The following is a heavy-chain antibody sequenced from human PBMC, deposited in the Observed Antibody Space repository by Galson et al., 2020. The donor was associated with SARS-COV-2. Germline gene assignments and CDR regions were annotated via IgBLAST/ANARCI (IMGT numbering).Heavy chain of an antibody. CDR1: GGSISSYY. CDR3: ARGHYSNYAHYYYMDV. V-gene: IGHV4-59*01. J-gene: IGHJ6*03. Sequence: SETLFLTCTVSGGSISSYYWSWIRQPPGKGLEWIGYIYYSGSTNYNPSLKSRVTISVDTSKNQFSLKLSSVTAADTAVYYCARGHYSNYAHYYYMDVWGKGTTVTVSS. CDR2: IYYSGST. D-gene: IGHD4-4*01.